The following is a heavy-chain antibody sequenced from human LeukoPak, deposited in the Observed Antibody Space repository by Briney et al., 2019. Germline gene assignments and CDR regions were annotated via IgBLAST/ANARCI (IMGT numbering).Heavy chain of an antibody. V-gene: IGHV3-11*01. J-gene: IGHJ3*02. CDR2: ISSSGSTI. D-gene: IGHD5-24*01. CDR1: GFTFSDYY. CDR3: ARGGEMATRTKAFDI. Sequence: GGSLRLSCAASGFTFSDYYMSWIRQAPGKWLEWVSYISSSGSTIYYADSVKGRFTISRDNAKNSLYLQMNSLRAEDTAVYYCARGGEMATRTKAFDIWGQGTMVTVSS.